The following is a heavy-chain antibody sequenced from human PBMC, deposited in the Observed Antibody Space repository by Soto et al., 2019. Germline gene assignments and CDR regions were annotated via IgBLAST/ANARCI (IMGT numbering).Heavy chain of an antibody. V-gene: IGHV3-30*18. CDR2: ISYDGSNK. CDR1: GFTFSSYG. Sequence: GGSLRLSCAASGFTFSSYGMHWVRQAPGKGLEWVAVISYDGSNKYYADSVKGRFTISRDNSKNTLYLQMNSLRAEDTAVYYCAKDLRFLEWLLLNGHYYMAVWGRGTTVTVSS. D-gene: IGHD3-3*01. J-gene: IGHJ6*03. CDR3: AKDLRFLEWLLLNGHYYMAV.